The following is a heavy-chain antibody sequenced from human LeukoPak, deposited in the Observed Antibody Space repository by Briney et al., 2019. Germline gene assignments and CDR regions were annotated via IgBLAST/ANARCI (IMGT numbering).Heavy chain of an antibody. J-gene: IGHJ4*02. D-gene: IGHD6-6*01. CDR1: GYTFTSYA. V-gene: IGHV1-3*01. CDR3: ARGSIAARGCFDY. CDR2: INAGNGNT. Sequence: GASVTVSCKASGYTFTSYAMHWVRQAPGQRLEWMGWINAGNGNTKYSQKFQGRVTITRDTSASTAYMELSSLRSEDTAVYYCARGSIAARGCFDYWGQGTLVTVSS.